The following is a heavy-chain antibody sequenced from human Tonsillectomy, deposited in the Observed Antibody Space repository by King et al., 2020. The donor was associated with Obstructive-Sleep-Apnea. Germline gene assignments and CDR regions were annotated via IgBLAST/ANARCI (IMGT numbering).Heavy chain of an antibody. Sequence: VQLVESGGVVIQPGGSLRLSCASSGFTFDDYALHWVRQAPGRGREWDSLLTWDGDTTYYADSVKSRFTISRDNSKNSLYLQMNNLRPEDTAFYYCAKDFDTNDSRAYWGQGTLVTVSS. CDR3: AKDFDTNDSRAY. V-gene: IGHV3-43D*03. CDR1: GFTFDDYA. D-gene: IGHD2-8*01. CDR2: LTWDGDTT. J-gene: IGHJ4*02.